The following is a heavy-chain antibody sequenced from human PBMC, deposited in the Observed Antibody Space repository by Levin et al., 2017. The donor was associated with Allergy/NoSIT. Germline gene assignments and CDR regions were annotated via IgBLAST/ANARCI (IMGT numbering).Heavy chain of an antibody. CDR1: GFTFSGYG. CDR3: ARGGAARPDY. CDR2: IISSSSTI. D-gene: IGHD6-6*01. V-gene: IGHV3-48*01. Sequence: GGSLRLSCAASGFTFSGYGMNWVRQAPGKGLEWVSYIISSSSTISYADSVKGRFTISRDNAKNSLYLQMNSLRAEDMAVYYCARGGAARPDYWGQGTLVTVSS. J-gene: IGHJ4*02.